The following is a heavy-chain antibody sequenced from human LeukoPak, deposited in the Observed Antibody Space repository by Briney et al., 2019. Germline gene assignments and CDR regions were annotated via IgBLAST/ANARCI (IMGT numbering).Heavy chain of an antibody. D-gene: IGHD2-15*01. CDR3: ARYTAVVAATAGYWFDP. V-gene: IGHV4-61*02. Sequence: PSQTLSLTCTVSGGSISSGSYYWSWIRQPAGKGLEYIGRIYTSGSTNYNPSLKSRVTISVDTSKNQFSLKLSSVTAADTAVYYCARYTAVVAATAGYWFDPWGQGTLVTVSS. CDR1: GGSISSGSYY. J-gene: IGHJ5*02. CDR2: IYTSGST.